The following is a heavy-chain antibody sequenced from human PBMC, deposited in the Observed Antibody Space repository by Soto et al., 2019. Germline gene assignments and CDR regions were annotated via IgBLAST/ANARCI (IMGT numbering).Heavy chain of an antibody. V-gene: IGHV1-8*01. CDR2: MNPNSGNT. J-gene: IGHJ6*03. CDR3: ARGSEKNYYYYYMDV. Sequence: GASVKLSCKASGYTFTSYDINWVRQATGQGLEWMGWMNPNSGNTGYAQKFQGRVTMTRNTSISTAYMELSSLRSEDTAVYYCARGSEKNYYYYYMDVWGKGTTVTVSS. CDR1: GYTFTSYD.